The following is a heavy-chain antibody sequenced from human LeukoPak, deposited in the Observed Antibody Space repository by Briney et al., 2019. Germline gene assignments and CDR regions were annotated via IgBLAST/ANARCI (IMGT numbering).Heavy chain of an antibody. D-gene: IGHD6-13*01. V-gene: IGHV3-74*03. J-gene: IGHJ3*02. CDR2: IKSDGSST. CDR1: GFTLSSYW. CDR3: ATYSSSWPDNDAFDI. Sequence: GGALRLSCAGSGFTLSSYWMPWVRHAPGKGLVWVSRIKSDGSSTTYADSVKGRFTISRDNAKNTLYLQMNSLRAEDTAVYYCATYSSSWPDNDAFDIWGQGTKVTVSS.